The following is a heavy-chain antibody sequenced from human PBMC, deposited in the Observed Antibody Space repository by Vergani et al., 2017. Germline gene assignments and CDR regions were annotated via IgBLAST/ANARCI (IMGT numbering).Heavy chain of an antibody. CDR1: GFTFSSYA. V-gene: IGHV3-23*04. CDR2: ISGSGGST. D-gene: IGHD2-2*01. Sequence: EVQLVESGGGLVKPGGSLRLSCAASGFTFSSYAMSWVRQAPGKGLEWVSAISGSGGSTYYADSVKGRFTISRDNSKNSLYLQMNSLRAEDTALYYCAKEGCSSTSCYQYFQHWGQGTLVTVSS. J-gene: IGHJ1*01. CDR3: AKEGCSSTSCYQYFQH.